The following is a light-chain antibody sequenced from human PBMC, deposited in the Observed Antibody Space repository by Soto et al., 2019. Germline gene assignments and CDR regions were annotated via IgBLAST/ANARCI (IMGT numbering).Light chain of an antibody. J-gene: IGKJ1*01. CDR2: TAS. CDR3: QKYDRAPT. V-gene: IGKV1-27*01. CDR1: QGIGTA. Sequence: DIQVTQSPSSLSASVGDRVTITCRPSQGIGTALAWYQQKPGAVPKLLVHTASTLQSGVPSRFSGSGSGTDFTLTISSLQPEDVATYYCQKYDRAPTFGPRTKV.